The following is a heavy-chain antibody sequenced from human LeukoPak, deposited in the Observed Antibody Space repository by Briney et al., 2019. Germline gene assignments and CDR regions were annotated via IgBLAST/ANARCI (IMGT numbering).Heavy chain of an antibody. V-gene: IGHV3-30*02. CDR3: ARGNVVTLYYFDY. D-gene: IGHD2-21*02. CDR1: GFTFSNYA. J-gene: IGHJ4*02. Sequence: GGSLRLSCAASGFTFSNYAMSWVRQAPGKGLEWVAFIRYDGSNKYYADSVKGRFTISRDNAKNSLFLQMDSLKAEDTAVYYCARGNVVTLYYFDYWGQGAQVTVSS. CDR2: IRYDGSNK.